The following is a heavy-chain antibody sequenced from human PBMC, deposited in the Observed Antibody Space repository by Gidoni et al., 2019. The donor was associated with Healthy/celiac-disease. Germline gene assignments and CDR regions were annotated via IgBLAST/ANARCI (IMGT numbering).Heavy chain of an antibody. CDR2: ISSSSSTI. V-gene: IGHV3-48*02. D-gene: IGHD1-1*01. CDR1: GFTLSSYS. CDR3: ARDTPLDTGGTYYYYMDV. J-gene: IGHJ6*03. Sequence: EVQLVESGGGLVQPGGSLRLSCAASGFTLSSYSMNWVRQAPGKGLEWVSYISSSSSTIYYAESVKGRFTISRDNAKNSLYLQMNSLRDEDTAVYYCARDTPLDTGGTYYYYMDVWGKGTTVTVSS.